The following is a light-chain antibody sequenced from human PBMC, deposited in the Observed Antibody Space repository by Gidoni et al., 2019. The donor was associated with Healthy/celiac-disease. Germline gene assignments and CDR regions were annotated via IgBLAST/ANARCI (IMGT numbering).Light chain of an antibody. Sequence: DIQMTQSPSTRSASVGDRVTITCRASQSISSWLAWYQQKPGKAPKLLIYKASSLESGVPSRFSGSGSGTEFTLTISSLQPDDVATYYCQKYNSYSRTFGQGTKVEIK. CDR1: QSISSW. V-gene: IGKV1-5*03. CDR2: KAS. CDR3: QKYNSYSRT. J-gene: IGKJ1*01.